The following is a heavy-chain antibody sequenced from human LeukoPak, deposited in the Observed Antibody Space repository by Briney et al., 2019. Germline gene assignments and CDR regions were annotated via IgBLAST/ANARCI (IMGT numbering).Heavy chain of an antibody. CDR1: KFTFSSYA. Sequence: GGSLRLSCAASKFTFSSYAMSWVRQAPGKGLEWISAISGSGGSTYYADSVKGRFTISRDNSKNTLYLQMNSLRAEDTAVYYCAKQSRSSGWYPIDYWGQGTLVTVSS. D-gene: IGHD6-19*01. CDR3: AKQSRSSGWYPIDY. J-gene: IGHJ4*02. V-gene: IGHV3-23*01. CDR2: ISGSGGST.